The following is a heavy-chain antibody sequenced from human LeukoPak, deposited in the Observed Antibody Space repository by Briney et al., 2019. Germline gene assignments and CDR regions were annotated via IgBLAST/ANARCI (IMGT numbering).Heavy chain of an antibody. V-gene: IGHV4-34*01. Sequence: PSETLSLTCAVYGGSFSGYYWSWIRQPPGKGLESIGEINHSGSTNYNPSLKSRVTISVDTSKNQFSLTLSSVTAADTAVYSCARGARSYYGSGRGWYYYYMDVWGKGTTVTVSS. CDR1: GGSFSGYY. D-gene: IGHD3-10*01. CDR2: INHSGST. CDR3: ARGARSYYGSGRGWYYYYMDV. J-gene: IGHJ6*03.